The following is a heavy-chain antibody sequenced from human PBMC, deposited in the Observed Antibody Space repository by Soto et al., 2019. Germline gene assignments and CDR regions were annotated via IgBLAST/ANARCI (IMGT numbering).Heavy chain of an antibody. J-gene: IGHJ4*02. CDR1: GGSISSYY. CDR3: GSGAYYYDSSGYSPYYFDY. Sequence: PSETLSLTCTVSGGSISSYYWSWIRQPPGKGLEWIGYIYYSGSTNYNPSLKSRVTISVDTSKNQFSLKLSSVTAADTAVYYCGSGAYYYDSSGYSPYYFDYWGQGTLVTVSS. D-gene: IGHD3-22*01. CDR2: IYYSGST. V-gene: IGHV4-59*01.